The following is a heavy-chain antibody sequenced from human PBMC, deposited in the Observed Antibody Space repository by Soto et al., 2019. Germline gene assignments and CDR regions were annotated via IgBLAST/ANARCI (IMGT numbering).Heavy chain of an antibody. V-gene: IGHV3-30*02. CDR3: AKDALGDYFYYGMDV. J-gene: IGHJ6*02. CDR1: EIIFNGFG. Sequence: GGSLRLSCSASEIIFNGFGMHWVRQAPGKGLEWVAVIRDGGSDIHYADSVKGRFTISRDNSKNTLYLQMNSLRAEDTAIYYCAKDALGDYFYYGMDVWGQGTTVTVSS. CDR2: IRDGGSDI.